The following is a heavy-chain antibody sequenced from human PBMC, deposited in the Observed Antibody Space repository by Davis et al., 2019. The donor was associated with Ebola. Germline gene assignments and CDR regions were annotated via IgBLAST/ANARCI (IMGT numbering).Heavy chain of an antibody. V-gene: IGHV3-23*01. Sequence: GGSLRLSCVASGFRFSSYVMGWVRQAPGKGLEWISSISSSGTVTYYADSVKGRFTISRDSSKNTLDLQMNSLRVDDTAVYFCARDGPNYDVDYWGQGTLVTVSA. J-gene: IGHJ4*02. CDR3: ARDGPNYDVDY. CDR2: ISSSGTVT. D-gene: IGHD3-22*01. CDR1: GFRFSSYV.